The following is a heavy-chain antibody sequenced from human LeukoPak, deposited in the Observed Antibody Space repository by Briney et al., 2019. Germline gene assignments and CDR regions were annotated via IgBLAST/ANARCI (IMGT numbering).Heavy chain of an antibody. CDR1: GYTFTSYV. Sequence: ASVKVSCKSSGYTFTSYVMHWVRQAPGQRLEWMGWINAGNGNTKYSQKFQGRVTITRDTSASTAYMELSSLRSEDTAVYYCARGYYDSRLDYYFDYWGQGTLVTVSS. J-gene: IGHJ4*02. CDR2: INAGNGNT. V-gene: IGHV1-3*01. D-gene: IGHD3-22*01. CDR3: ARGYYDSRLDYYFDY.